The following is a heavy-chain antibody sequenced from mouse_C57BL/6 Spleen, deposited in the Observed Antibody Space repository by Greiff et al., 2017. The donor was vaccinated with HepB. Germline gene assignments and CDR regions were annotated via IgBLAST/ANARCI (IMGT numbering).Heavy chain of an antibody. CDR1: GYTFTSYW. D-gene: IGHD1-1*01. CDR3: ARSPYGSSVDDWYFDV. CDR2: IHPNSGST. J-gene: IGHJ1*03. Sequence: QVQLQQPGAELVKPGASVKLSCKASGYTFTSYWMHWVKQRPGQGLEWIGMIHPNSGSTNYNEKFKSKATLTVDKSSSTAYMQLSSLTSEDSAVYYCARSPYGSSVDDWYFDVWGTGTTVTVSS. V-gene: IGHV1-64*01.